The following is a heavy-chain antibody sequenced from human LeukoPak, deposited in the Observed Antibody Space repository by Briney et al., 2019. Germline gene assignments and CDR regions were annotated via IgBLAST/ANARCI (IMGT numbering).Heavy chain of an antibody. J-gene: IGHJ5*02. CDR2: IYHSGST. CDR1: GYSISSGYY. V-gene: IGHV4-38-2*02. CDR3: ARDLSGSYYRPYNWFDP. D-gene: IGHD1-26*01. Sequence: SETLSLTCTVSGYSISSGYYWGWIRQPPGKGLEWIGSIYHSGSTYYNPSLKSRVTISVDTSKNQFSLKLSSVTAADTAVYYCARDLSGSYYRPYNWFDPWGQGTLVTVSS.